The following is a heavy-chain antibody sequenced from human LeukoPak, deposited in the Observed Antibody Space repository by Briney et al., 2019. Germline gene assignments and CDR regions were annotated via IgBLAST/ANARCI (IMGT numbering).Heavy chain of an antibody. D-gene: IGHD3-10*01. CDR1: GFTFSSYG. CDR3: ARDLRVLVRGVISY. CDR2: ISYDGSNK. V-gene: IGHV3-30*03. Sequence: PGRSLRLSCAASGFTFSSYGMHWVRQAPGKGLEWVAVISYDGSNKYYADSVKGRFTISRDNSKNTLYLQMNSLRAEDTAVYYCARDLRVLVRGVISYWGQGTLVTVSS. J-gene: IGHJ4*02.